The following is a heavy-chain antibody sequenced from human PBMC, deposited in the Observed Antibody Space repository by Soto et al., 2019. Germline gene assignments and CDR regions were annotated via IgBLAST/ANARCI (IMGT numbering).Heavy chain of an antibody. CDR2: TYYRSRWYS. V-gene: IGHV6-1*01. Sequence: SQTLSLTCVISGDSVSSSSVAWNWVRQSPSRGLEWLGRTYYRSRWYSDFAVSVRGRIVINADTSKNQFSLQLNSVTPEDTAVYFCARSEEDSDYYYYGLDVWGQGTTVT. D-gene: IGHD2-15*01. J-gene: IGHJ6*02. CDR3: ARSEEDSDYYYYGLDV. CDR1: GDSVSSSSVA.